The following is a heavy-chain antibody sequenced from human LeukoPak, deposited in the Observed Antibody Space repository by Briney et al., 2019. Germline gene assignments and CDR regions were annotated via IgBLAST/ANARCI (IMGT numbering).Heavy chain of an antibody. D-gene: IGHD3-22*01. CDR2: ISSSSSYI. V-gene: IGHV3-21*01. CDR3: ARDLTATIVVARRGFDY. CDR1: GFTFSSYS. J-gene: IGHJ4*02. Sequence: GSLRLSCAASGFTFSSYSMNCVRQAPGKGLEWVSSISSSSSYIYYADSVKGRFTISRDNAKNSLYLQMNSLRAEDTAVYYCARDLTATIVVARRGFDYWGQGTLVTVSS.